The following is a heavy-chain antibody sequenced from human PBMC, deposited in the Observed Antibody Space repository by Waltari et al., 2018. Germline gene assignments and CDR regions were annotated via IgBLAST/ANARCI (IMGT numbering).Heavy chain of an antibody. D-gene: IGHD5-12*01. Sequence: QVQLVQSGAEVKKPGSSVKVSCKASGGTFSSYAISWVRQAPGQGLEWMGRIIPIFVTANYAQKFQGRVTITADKSTSTAYMELSSLRSEDTAVYYCARDMEVRDGYNPQGYWGQGTLVTVSS. CDR3: ARDMEVRDGYNPQGY. CDR1: GGTFSSYA. CDR2: IIPIFVTA. V-gene: IGHV1-69*08. J-gene: IGHJ4*02.